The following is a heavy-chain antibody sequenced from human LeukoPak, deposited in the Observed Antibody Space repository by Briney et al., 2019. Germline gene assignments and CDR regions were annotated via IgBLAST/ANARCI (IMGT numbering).Heavy chain of an antibody. CDR1: GYTLTELS. CDR3: ATVGPGYFDPFDY. V-gene: IGHV1-24*01. Sequence: ASVKVCCKVSGYTLTELSMHWVRQAPGKGLEWMGGFDPEDGETIYAQKSQGRVTMTEDTSTDTAYMELSSLRSEDTAVYYCATVGPGYFDPFDYWGQGTLVTVSS. CDR2: FDPEDGET. J-gene: IGHJ4*02. D-gene: IGHD3-9*01.